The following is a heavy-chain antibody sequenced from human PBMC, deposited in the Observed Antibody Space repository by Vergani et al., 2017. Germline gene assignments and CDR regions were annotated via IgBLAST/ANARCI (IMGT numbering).Heavy chain of an antibody. Sequence: DVHLAESGGGLVKPGGSLRLSCAASGFTFSSYSMNWVRQAPGKGLEWVSSISSSSSYIYYADSVKGRFTISRDNAKNSLYLQMNSLRAEDTAVYYCARDAVGDRAYYYYGMDVWGQGTTVTVSS. CDR2: ISSSSSYI. CDR3: ARDAVGDRAYYYYGMDV. J-gene: IGHJ6*02. V-gene: IGHV3-21*01. CDR1: GFTFSSYS. D-gene: IGHD1-26*01.